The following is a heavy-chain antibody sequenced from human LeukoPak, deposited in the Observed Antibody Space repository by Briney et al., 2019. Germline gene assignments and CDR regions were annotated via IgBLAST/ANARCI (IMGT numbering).Heavy chain of an antibody. Sequence: PGGSLRLSCAASGFTFSSYALSWVRQAPGKGLEWVSAISSTGGTTYYADSVKGRFTISRDNSKNTMYLQMNSLRAEDPAVYYCAVEGGTPGRFDLWGQGTLVTVSS. CDR1: GFTFSSYA. J-gene: IGHJ4*02. CDR3: AVEGGTPGRFDL. CDR2: ISSTGGTT. D-gene: IGHD1-26*01. V-gene: IGHV3-23*01.